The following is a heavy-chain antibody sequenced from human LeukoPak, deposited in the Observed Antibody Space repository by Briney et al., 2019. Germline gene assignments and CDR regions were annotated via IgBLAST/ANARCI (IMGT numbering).Heavy chain of an antibody. Sequence: SETLSLTCTVSGGSISSYYWTWIRQPAGKALEWIGRIYSSGNTNYNPSLESGVTMSVHTSKTQFSLNLTSLTAADTAVYYCARAHTSSCNGGPCPFFLDYWGQGTLVTVSS. CDR3: ARAHTSSCNGGPCPFFLDY. J-gene: IGHJ4*02. D-gene: IGHD2-8*01. V-gene: IGHV4-4*07. CDR1: GGSISSYY. CDR2: IYSSGNT.